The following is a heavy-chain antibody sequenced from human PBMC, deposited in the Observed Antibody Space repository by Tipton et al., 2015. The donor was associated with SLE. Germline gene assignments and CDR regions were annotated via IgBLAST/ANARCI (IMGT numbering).Heavy chain of an antibody. Sequence: TLSLTCAVYGGSFSGYYWSWIRQPPGKGLEWIGEINHSGSTNYNPSLKSRVTISVDTSKNQFSLTLSSMTAADTAVYYCARGLLDYRGQGTLVTGTS. CDR3: ARGLLDY. CDR2: INHSGST. CDR1: GGSFSGYY. J-gene: IGHJ4*02. V-gene: IGHV4-34*01.